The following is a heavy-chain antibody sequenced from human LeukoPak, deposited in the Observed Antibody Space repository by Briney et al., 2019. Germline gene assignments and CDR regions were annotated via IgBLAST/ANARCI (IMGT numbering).Heavy chain of an antibody. CDR3: ARDEIDSYYVY. D-gene: IGHD3-10*01. CDR1: GFTFSSYG. Sequence: PGGSLRLSCAASGFTFSSYGMHWVRQAPGKGLEWVSVIYSGGSTYYADSVKGRFTISRDNAKNSLYLQMNSLRAEDTAVYYCARDEIDSYYVYWGQGTLVTVSS. J-gene: IGHJ4*02. CDR2: IYSGGST. V-gene: IGHV3-NL1*01.